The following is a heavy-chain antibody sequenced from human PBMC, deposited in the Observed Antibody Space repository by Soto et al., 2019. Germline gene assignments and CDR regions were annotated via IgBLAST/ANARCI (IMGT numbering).Heavy chain of an antibody. J-gene: IGHJ4*02. CDR3: AKDIPKSGWACDH. Sequence: GGSLRLSCAACGFTFRSYAMIGVRQAPGKGLEWVSGISGSGDRTYYADSVEGRFTISRDNSRNTLYLQMNSLRAEDTALYYCAKDIPKSGWACDHWGQGTLVTVSS. D-gene: IGHD6-25*01. CDR2: ISGSGDRT. V-gene: IGHV3-23*01. CDR1: GFTFRSYA.